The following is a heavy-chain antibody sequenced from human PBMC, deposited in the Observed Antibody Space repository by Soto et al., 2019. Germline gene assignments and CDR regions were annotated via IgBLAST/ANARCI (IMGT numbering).Heavy chain of an antibody. CDR1: GGSITSDHYY. CDR3: ARQKSIAAAGTDY. V-gene: IGHV4-31*03. D-gene: IGHD6-13*01. Sequence: TLSLTCSVSGGSITSDHYYWNWIRQRPGKGLEWIGFIYHRGDTYYNPSLRSRVSMSVDTSKNQFSLNLRSVTVADTAMYYCARQKSIAAAGTDYWGQGTLVTVSS. CDR2: IYHRGDT. J-gene: IGHJ4*02.